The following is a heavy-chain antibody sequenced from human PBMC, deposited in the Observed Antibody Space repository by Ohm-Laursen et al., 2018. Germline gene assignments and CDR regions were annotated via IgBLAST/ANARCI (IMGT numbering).Heavy chain of an antibody. CDR1: GGSISSGGYY. V-gene: IGHV4-31*03. D-gene: IGHD6-19*01. J-gene: IGHJ4*02. CDR2: IDYSGST. Sequence: TLSLTCTVSGGSISSGGYYWSWIRQHAGKGLECIGYIDYSGSTYYNPSLKSRITISVDTSKNQFSLKLSSVTAADTAVYYCARLPYSSGWNFDYWGQGTLVTVSS. CDR3: ARLPYSSGWNFDY.